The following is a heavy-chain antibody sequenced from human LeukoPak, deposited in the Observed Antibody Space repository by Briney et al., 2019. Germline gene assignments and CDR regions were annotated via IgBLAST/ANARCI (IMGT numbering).Heavy chain of an antibody. CDR2: ISGSGGTT. CDR1: GFTFSSYA. J-gene: IGHJ4*02. V-gene: IGHV3-23*01. D-gene: IGHD4-23*01. CDR3: ARERDGNIFDY. Sequence: SGGSLRLSCAASGFTFSSYAMSWVRQAPGKGLEWVSVISGSGGTTYYADSVKGRFTISRDSSKNTLYLQMNSLRAEDTAVYYCARERDGNIFDYWGQGTLVTASS.